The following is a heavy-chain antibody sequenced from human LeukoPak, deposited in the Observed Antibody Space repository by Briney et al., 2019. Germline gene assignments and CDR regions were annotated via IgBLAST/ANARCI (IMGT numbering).Heavy chain of an antibody. D-gene: IGHD4-11*01. J-gene: IGHJ5*01. Sequence: GGSLRLSCAASGFTFSSYAMDWVRQAPGKGLEWVSAISGRGGSTYYADSVKDRFTISRDNSKTTLFLQMNSLRAEDTAVYYCAKDLHDYGNYVGWFDSWGQGTLVTVSS. CDR2: ISGRGGST. CDR1: GFTFSSYA. CDR3: AKDLHDYGNYVGWFDS. V-gene: IGHV3-23*01.